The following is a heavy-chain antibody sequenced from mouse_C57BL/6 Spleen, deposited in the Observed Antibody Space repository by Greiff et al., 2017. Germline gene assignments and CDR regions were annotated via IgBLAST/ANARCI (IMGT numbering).Heavy chain of an antibody. CDR3: ARLEIYYDYDDWFAY. CDR1: GYTFTSYW. CDR2: IDPSDSYT. V-gene: IGHV1-59*01. Sequence: VQLQQPGAELVRPGTSVKLSCKASGYTFTSYWMHWVKQRPGQGLEWIGVIDPSDSYTNYNQKFKGKATLTVDTSSSTAYMQLSSLTSEDSAVYYCARLEIYYDYDDWFAYWGQGTLVTVSA. J-gene: IGHJ3*01. D-gene: IGHD2-4*01.